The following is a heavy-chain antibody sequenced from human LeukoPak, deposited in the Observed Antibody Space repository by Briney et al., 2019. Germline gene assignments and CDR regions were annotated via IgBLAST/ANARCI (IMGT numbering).Heavy chain of an antibody. CDR3: ARDYYDSSGYPQPIDY. Sequence: ASVKVSCKASGYTFTGYYMHWVRQAPGQGLEWMGRINPNSGGTNYAQKFQGRVTMTRDTSISTAYMELSRLRSDDTAVYYCARDYYDSSGYPQPIDYWGLGTLVTVSS. CDR2: INPNSGGT. V-gene: IGHV1-2*06. CDR1: GYTFTGYY. D-gene: IGHD3-22*01. J-gene: IGHJ4*02.